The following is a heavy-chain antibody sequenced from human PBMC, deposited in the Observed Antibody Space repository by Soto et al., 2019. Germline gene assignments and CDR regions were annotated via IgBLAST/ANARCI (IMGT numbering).Heavy chain of an antibody. CDR1: GGTFSNYA. CDR3: AREPRYGGSSFFDY. J-gene: IGHJ4*02. D-gene: IGHD1-26*01. V-gene: IGHV1-69*12. CDR2: IIPIFGTT. Sequence: QVQLVQSGAEVKKPGSSVKFSCKASGGTFSNYAITWVRQAPGQGLEWMGGIIPIFGTTNYAQKFQGRVTITGEECKNTAYMELSSLRSEDTAVYYCAREPRYGGSSFFDYWGQGTLVTVSS.